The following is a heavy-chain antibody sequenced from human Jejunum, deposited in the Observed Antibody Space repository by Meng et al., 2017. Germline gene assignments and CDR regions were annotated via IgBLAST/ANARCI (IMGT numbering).Heavy chain of an antibody. CDR3: AKPYGSGDFDS. CDR1: GFTFTNSG. J-gene: IGHJ4*02. CDR2: ISLSGDST. D-gene: IGHD3-10*01. Sequence: VQRVESGGGVVQPGKSLRLSCAASGFTFTNSGMSWVRQAPGKGLEWVSTISLSGDSTKYADSVKGRFTISRDNSKNTLYLQMNSLRAEDTAVYFCAKPYGSGDFDSWGQGTLVTVSS. V-gene: IGHV3-23*04.